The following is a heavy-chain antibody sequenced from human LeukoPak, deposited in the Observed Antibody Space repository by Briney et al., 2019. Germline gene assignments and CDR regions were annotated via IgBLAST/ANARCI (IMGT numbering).Heavy chain of an antibody. J-gene: IGHJ3*02. CDR3: ARDRRDGYNDAFDI. CDR1: GASIGSLY. Sequence: SETLSLTCTVSGASIGSLYWNWIRQPPGKGLEWIGYIYYSGSTNYNPSLKSRVTISVDTSKNQFSLKLSSVTAADTAVYYCARDRRDGYNDAFDIWGQGTMVTVSS. D-gene: IGHD5-24*01. V-gene: IGHV4-59*01. CDR2: IYYSGST.